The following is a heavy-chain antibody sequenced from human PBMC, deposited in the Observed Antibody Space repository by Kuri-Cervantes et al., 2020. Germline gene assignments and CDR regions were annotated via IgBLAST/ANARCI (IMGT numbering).Heavy chain of an antibody. CDR3: ARSNTMVRGYGMDV. V-gene: IGHV1-2*02. Sequence: ASMKVSCKASGDTFTGYYMHWVRQAPGQGLEWMGWINPNSGGTNYAQKFQGRVTMTRDTSISTAYMELSRLRSDDTAVYYCARSNTMVRGYGMDVWGQGTTVTVSS. CDR1: GDTFTGYY. CDR2: INPNSGGT. J-gene: IGHJ6*02. D-gene: IGHD3-10*01.